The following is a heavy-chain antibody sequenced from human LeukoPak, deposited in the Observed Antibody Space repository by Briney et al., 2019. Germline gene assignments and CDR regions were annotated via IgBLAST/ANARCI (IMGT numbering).Heavy chain of an antibody. D-gene: IGHD3-9*01. V-gene: IGHV3-30*18. CDR2: ISYDGSNK. CDR1: GFTFSSYG. CDR3: AKDSQQSPTGYSSFDY. J-gene: IGHJ4*02. Sequence: PGRSLRLSCAASGFTFSSYGMHCVRQAPGKGLEWVAVISYDGSNKYYADSVKGRFTISRDNSKNTLYLQMNSLRPEDTAVYYCAKDSQQSPTGYSSFDYWGQGTLVTVSS.